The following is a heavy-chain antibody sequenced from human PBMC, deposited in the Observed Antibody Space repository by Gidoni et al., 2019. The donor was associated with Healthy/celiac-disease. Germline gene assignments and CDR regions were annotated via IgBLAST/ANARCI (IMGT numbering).Heavy chain of an antibody. CDR2: ISGSGGST. Sequence: EVQLLESGGGLVQPGGSLRLSCAASGFTFSSSAMSWVRQAPGTGLEWVSAISGSGGSTYYADSVKGRFTISRDNSKNTLYLQMNSLRAEDTAVYYCAKDSRLPTIFGPYYFDYWGQGTLVTVSS. J-gene: IGHJ4*02. CDR3: AKDSRLPTIFGPYYFDY. V-gene: IGHV3-23*01. CDR1: GFTFSSSA. D-gene: IGHD3-3*01.